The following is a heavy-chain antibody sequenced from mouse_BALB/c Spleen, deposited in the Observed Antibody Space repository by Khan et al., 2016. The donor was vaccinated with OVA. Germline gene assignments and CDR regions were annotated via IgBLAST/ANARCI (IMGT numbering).Heavy chain of an antibody. CDR2: INTYTGEP. J-gene: IGHJ4*01. D-gene: IGHD2-13*01. V-gene: IGHV9-3-1*01. Sequence: QIQLVQSGPELKKPGETVKISCKASGYTFTNYGMNWVKQAPGKGLKWMGWINTYTGEPTYADDFKGRFAFSLETSASTAYLQINNLKNEDTATYFCTRGVDYLYAMDYWGKGTSVTVSS. CDR3: TRGVDYLYAMDY. CDR1: GYTFTNYG.